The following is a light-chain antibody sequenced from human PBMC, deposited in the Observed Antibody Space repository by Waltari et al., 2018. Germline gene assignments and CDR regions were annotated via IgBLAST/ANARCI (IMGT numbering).Light chain of an antibody. CDR3: QQRNTWPRT. J-gene: IGKJ1*01. CDR2: DAS. Sequence: EIFLTQSPATLSVSAGERAALSCRASQSVGTSLAWDQHRTGQAPRLLLYDASKRAAGIPARFSGSGSGTDFTLAIDTLEPEDFAVYYCQQRNTWPRTFGQGTKVEI. V-gene: IGKV3-11*01. CDR1: QSVGTS.